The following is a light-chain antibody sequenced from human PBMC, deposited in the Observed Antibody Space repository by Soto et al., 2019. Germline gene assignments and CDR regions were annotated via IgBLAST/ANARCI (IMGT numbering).Light chain of an antibody. CDR3: CSYAGRYTPYV. CDR1: NNDVGGYNY. CDR2: DVT. V-gene: IGLV2-11*01. J-gene: IGLJ1*01. Sequence: QAALARPRSVSGGPRQSITISFSGTNNDVGGYNYVSWYQQHPGKAPKLIIYDVTKRPSGVPDRFSGSKSGNTASLTISGLQAEDEADYYCCSYAGRYTPYVFATGTKVTVL.